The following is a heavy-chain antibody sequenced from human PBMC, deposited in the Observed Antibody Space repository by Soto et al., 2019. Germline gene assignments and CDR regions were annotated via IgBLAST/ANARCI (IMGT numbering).Heavy chain of an antibody. CDR2: IIPIPGTA. V-gene: IGHV1-69*13. Sequence: PVKVSCKASGGTFGSYAICWARQAPGQGLEWMGGIIPIPGTANYAQKFQGRVTIAADESTSTAYMELSSLRSEDTAVYYCARSQGSSTSLEIYYYYYYGMDVWGQGTTVTVSS. CDR1: GGTFGSYA. CDR3: ARSQGSSTSLEIYYYYYYGMDV. D-gene: IGHD2-2*01. J-gene: IGHJ6*02.